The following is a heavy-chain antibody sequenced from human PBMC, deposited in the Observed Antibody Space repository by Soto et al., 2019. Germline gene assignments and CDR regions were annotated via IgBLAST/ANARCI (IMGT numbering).Heavy chain of an antibody. CDR3: AKETGLRSSGCSYVFDL. D-gene: IGHD3-22*01. J-gene: IGHJ4*02. Sequence: EVQLVESGGGLVRPGGSLRLSCAASGFTLSSYSMHWVRQAPGKGVEWVSYISGSGGTIYYADSVKGRFTISRDNAKNSLSEQMNSLRDEETVVYFCAKETGLRSSGCSYVFDLWGQGNRVTVSS. CDR2: ISGSGGTI. V-gene: IGHV3-48*02. CDR1: GFTLSSYS.